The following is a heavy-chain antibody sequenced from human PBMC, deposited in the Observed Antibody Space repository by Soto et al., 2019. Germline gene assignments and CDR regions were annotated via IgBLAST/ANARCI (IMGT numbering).Heavy chain of an antibody. CDR3: ARTPRGQWELPYHYYGMDV. D-gene: IGHD1-26*01. Sequence: QVQLVESGGGVVQPGRSLRLSCAASGFTFSSYAMHWVRQAPGKGLEWVAVISYDGSNKYYADSVKGRFTISRDNSKNTLYLQMNSLRAEDTAVYYCARTPRGQWELPYHYYGMDVWGQGTTVTVSS. CDR2: ISYDGSNK. J-gene: IGHJ6*02. V-gene: IGHV3-30-3*01. CDR1: GFTFSSYA.